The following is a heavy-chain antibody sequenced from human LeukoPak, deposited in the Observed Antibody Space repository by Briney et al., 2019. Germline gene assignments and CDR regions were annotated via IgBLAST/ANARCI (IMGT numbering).Heavy chain of an antibody. D-gene: IGHD6-25*01. V-gene: IGHV3-23*01. CDR3: GKGRRGGYYFDY. J-gene: IGHJ4*02. CDR2: ISGSGGST. Sequence: GGSLRLSCAASGFTFSSYAMSWVRQAPGKGLEWVSAISGSGGSTYYADSVKGRFTISRDNSKNTLHLQMNSLRAEDTAVYYCGKGRRGGYYFDYGGKGPRVTV. CDR1: GFTFSSYA.